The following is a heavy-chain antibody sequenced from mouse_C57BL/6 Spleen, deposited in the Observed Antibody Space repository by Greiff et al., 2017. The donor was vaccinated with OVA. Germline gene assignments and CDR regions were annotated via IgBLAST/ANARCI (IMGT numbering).Heavy chain of an antibody. J-gene: IGHJ2*01. V-gene: IGHV1-72*01. CDR3: ARSAYYSNYYFDY. Sequence: QVQLKESGAELVKPGASVKLSCKASGYTFTSYWMHWVKQRPGRGLEWIGRIDPNSGGTKYNEKFKSKATLTVDKPSSTAYMQLSSLTSEDSAVYYCARSAYYSNYYFDYWGQGTTLTVSS. CDR2: IDPNSGGT. CDR1: GYTFTSYW. D-gene: IGHD2-5*01.